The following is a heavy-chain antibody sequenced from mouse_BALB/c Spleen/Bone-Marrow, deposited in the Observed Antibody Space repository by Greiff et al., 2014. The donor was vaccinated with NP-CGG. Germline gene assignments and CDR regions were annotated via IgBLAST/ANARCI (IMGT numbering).Heavy chain of an antibody. CDR2: IGVGGTYT. CDR1: GFTFSGFG. Sequence: DVMLVESGGDLVKPGGSLKLSCAASGFTFSGFGMSWVRQSPDKRLEWVATIGVGGTYTYYPDSVKGRFTISRDNAKNTLYPRMSSLKSEDTAMYYCARPFTTVVATVFAYWGQGTLVTVSA. D-gene: IGHD1-1*01. J-gene: IGHJ3*01. CDR3: ARPFTTVVATVFAY. V-gene: IGHV5-6*02.